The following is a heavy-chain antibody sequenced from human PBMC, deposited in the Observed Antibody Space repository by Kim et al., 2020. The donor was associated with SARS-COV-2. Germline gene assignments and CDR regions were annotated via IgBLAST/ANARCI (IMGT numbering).Heavy chain of an antibody. Sequence: GGSLRLSCAASGFTFSAYWMHWVRQSPGKGLMWVSHITSDGRTTTYADSVKGRFTISRDNTKNMLYLQMNSLTAEDTAVYYCTRDPLLYSKTFDSWGQGTLVTVSS. D-gene: IGHD3-10*01. V-gene: IGHV3-74*01. J-gene: IGHJ4*02. CDR2: ITSDGRTT. CDR1: GFTFSAYW. CDR3: TRDPLLYSKTFDS.